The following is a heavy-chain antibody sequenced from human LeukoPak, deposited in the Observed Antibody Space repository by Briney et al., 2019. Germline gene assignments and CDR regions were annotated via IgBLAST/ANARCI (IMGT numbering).Heavy chain of an antibody. CDR2: IKKDGSEK. V-gene: IGHV3-7*01. Sequence: GGSLRLSCAASGFTFSNNWMSWVRQAPGKGLECVANIKKDGSEKYYINSVKGRFTISRDNAKNSLYLQMNGLRAEDTALYYCVKDAGTAWGQGTLVTVSS. J-gene: IGHJ5*02. CDR1: GFTFSNNW. D-gene: IGHD2-8*02. CDR3: VKDAGTA.